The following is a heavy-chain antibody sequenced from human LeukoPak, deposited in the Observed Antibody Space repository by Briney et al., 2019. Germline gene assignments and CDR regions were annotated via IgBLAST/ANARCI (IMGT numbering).Heavy chain of an antibody. D-gene: IGHD1-26*01. CDR2: IYYSGST. Sequence: PSETLSLTCTVSGGSISSYYWSWIRQPPGKGLEGIGYIYYSGSTNYNPSLKSRVTISVDTSKNQFSLKLSSVTAADTAVYYCARGWDGQFDYWGQGTLVTVSS. V-gene: IGHV4-59*01. CDR1: GGSISSYY. CDR3: ARGWDGQFDY. J-gene: IGHJ4*02.